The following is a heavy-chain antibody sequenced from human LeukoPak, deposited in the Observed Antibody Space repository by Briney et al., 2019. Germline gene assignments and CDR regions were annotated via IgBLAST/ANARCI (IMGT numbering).Heavy chain of an antibody. D-gene: IGHD6-19*01. CDR3: AKDHAYIAVAGTIDY. Sequence: PGGSLRLSCAASGFTFDDYAMHWVRQAPGKGLEWVAFIRYDGSNKYYADSVKGRFTISRDNSKNTLYLQMNSLRAEDTAVYYCAKDHAYIAVAGTIDYWGQGTLVTVSS. V-gene: IGHV3-30*02. CDR1: GFTFDDYA. CDR2: IRYDGSNK. J-gene: IGHJ4*02.